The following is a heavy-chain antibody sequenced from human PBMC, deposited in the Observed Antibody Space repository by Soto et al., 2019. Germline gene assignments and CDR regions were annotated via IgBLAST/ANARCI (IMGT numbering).Heavy chain of an antibody. V-gene: IGHV4-31*03. J-gene: IGHJ4*02. Sequence: SETLSLTCSVSGGSISSGGYYWSWIRQHPGKGLEWIGYIYYSGSTYYNPSLKSRVTISVDTSKNQFSLKLSSVTAADTAVYYCATSYGNAWYTYWGQGTQVTVSS. CDR3: ATSYGNAWYTY. D-gene: IGHD6-13*01. CDR1: GGSISSGGYY. CDR2: IYYSGST.